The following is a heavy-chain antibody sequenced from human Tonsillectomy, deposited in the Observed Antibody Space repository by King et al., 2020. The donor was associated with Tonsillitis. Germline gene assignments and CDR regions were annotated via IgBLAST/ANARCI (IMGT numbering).Heavy chain of an antibody. V-gene: IGHV3-21*01. CDR2: ISEIGDYI. CDR3: ARDRAVAVNWPGAFDI. D-gene: IGHD6-19*01. Sequence: VQLVESGGGLVKPGGSLRLSCAASGFIFKTYKMNWVRQAPGKGLEWVSTISEIGDYIYYADSVKGRFTISRDNAKNSLSLQMNSLSAEDTATYFCARDRAVAVNWPGAFDIWGHGTTVTVSS. J-gene: IGHJ3*02. CDR1: GFIFKTYK.